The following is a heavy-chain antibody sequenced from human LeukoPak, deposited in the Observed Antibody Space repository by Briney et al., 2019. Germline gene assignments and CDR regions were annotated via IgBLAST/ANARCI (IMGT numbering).Heavy chain of an antibody. CDR1: GFTFSSYA. CDR2: ISYDGSNK. CDR3: ARLVPQFSSSSIFDY. V-gene: IGHV3-30-3*01. D-gene: IGHD6-6*01. J-gene: IGHJ4*02. Sequence: TGGSLRLSCAASGFTFSSYAMHWVRQAPGKGLEWVAVISYDGSNKYYADSVKGRFTISRDNSKNTLYLQMNSLRAEDTAVYYCARLVPQFSSSSIFDYWGQGTLVTVSS.